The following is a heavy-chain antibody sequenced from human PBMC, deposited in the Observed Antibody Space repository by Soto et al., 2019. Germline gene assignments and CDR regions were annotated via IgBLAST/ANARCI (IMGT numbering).Heavy chain of an antibody. Sequence: PGGSLRLSCAASGFTFSSYAMSWVRQAPGKGLEWVSAISGSGGSTYYADSVKGRFTISRDNSKNTLYLQMNSLRAEDTAVYYCAKDRVTYSSGWYYYYYYGMDVWGQGTTVTVSS. J-gene: IGHJ6*02. D-gene: IGHD6-19*01. CDR1: GFTFSSYA. CDR2: ISGSGGST. CDR3: AKDRVTYSSGWYYYYYYGMDV. V-gene: IGHV3-23*01.